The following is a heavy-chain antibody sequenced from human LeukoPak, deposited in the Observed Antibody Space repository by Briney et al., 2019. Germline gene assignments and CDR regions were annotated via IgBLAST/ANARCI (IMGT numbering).Heavy chain of an antibody. CDR3: ARGHQYSYYYGSGLDL. J-gene: IGHJ2*01. CDR1: GDSVSSGTYY. D-gene: IGHD3-10*01. Sequence: PSETLSLTCTVSGDSVSSGTYYWTWIRQPAGKGLEWIGRIYTSGSANFDPSLKSRVSISLDTSQNQFSLKLSSVTAADTAVYYCARGHQYSYYYGSGLDLWGRGTLVTVSS. CDR2: IYTSGSA. V-gene: IGHV4-61*10.